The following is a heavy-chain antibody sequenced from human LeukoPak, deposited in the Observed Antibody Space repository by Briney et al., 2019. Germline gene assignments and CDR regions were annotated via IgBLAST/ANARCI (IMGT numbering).Heavy chain of an antibody. J-gene: IGHJ3*02. Sequence: SETLSLTCTVSGGSISSSSYYWGWIRQPPGKGLEWIGCIYYSGSTYYNPSRKSRVTISVDTSKNQFSLKLSSVTAADTAVYYCASTVPAAPLLAFDIWGQGTMVTVSS. CDR3: ASTVPAAPLLAFDI. V-gene: IGHV4-39*01. D-gene: IGHD2-2*01. CDR2: IYYSGST. CDR1: GGSISSSSYY.